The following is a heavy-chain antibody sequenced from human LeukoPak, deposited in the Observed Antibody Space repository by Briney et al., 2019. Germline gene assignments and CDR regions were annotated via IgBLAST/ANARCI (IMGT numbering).Heavy chain of an antibody. CDR2: IRSKANSYAT. V-gene: IGHV3-73*01. Sequence: PGGSLRLSCAASGFTFSSYAMNWVRQAPGKGLEWVGRIRSKANSYATAYAASVKGRFTISRDDSKNTAYLQMNSLKTEDTAVYYCTRAYYYYMDVWGKGTTVTVSS. CDR1: GFTFSSYA. J-gene: IGHJ6*03. CDR3: TRAYYYYMDV.